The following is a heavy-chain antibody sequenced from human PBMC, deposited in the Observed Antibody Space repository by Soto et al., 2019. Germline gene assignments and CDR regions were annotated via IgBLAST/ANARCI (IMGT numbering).Heavy chain of an antibody. CDR1: GGSFSGYY. CDR3: ARDAPGYSQRTHYYYGMDV. V-gene: IGHV4-34*01. CDR2: INHSGST. Sequence: SETLSLTCAVYGGSFSGYYWSWIRQPPGKGLEWIGEINHSGSTNYNPSLKSRVTISVDTSKNQFSLKLSSVTAADTAVYYCARDAPGYSQRTHYYYGMDVWGQGTTVTV. D-gene: IGHD5-18*01. J-gene: IGHJ6*02.